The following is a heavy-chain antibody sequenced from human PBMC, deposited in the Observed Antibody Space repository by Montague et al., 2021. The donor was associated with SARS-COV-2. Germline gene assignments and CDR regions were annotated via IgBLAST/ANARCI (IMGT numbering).Heavy chain of an antibody. CDR3: ARDRYSSSWYGQKYYFDY. V-gene: IGHV4-34*01. J-gene: IGHJ4*02. CDR2: INHSGST. Sequence: ETLSLTCAVYGGSFSGYYWSWIRQPPGKGLEWIGEINHSGSTNYNPSLKSRVTISVDTSKNQFSLELSSVTAADTAVYYCARDRYSSSWYGQKYYFDYWGQGTLVTVSS. D-gene: IGHD6-13*01. CDR1: GGSFSGYY.